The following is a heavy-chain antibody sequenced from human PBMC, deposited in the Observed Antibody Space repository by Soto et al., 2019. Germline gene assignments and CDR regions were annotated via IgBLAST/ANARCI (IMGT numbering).Heavy chain of an antibody. CDR1: GYTFTSYA. V-gene: IGHV1-3*01. J-gene: IGHJ5*02. Sequence: ASVKVACKASGYTFTSYAMHWVRQAPGQRLEWMGWINAGNGNTKYSQKFQGRVTITRDTYASTAYMELSSLRSEDTAVYYCARTQRPSYYDFWSGPYWFDPWGQGTLVTVSS. CDR2: INAGNGNT. D-gene: IGHD3-3*01. CDR3: ARTQRPSYYDFWSGPYWFDP.